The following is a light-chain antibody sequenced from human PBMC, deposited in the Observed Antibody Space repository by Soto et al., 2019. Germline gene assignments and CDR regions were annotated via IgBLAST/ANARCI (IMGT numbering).Light chain of an antibody. V-gene: IGKV1-5*03. CDR1: QSISTW. J-gene: IGKJ4*01. Sequence: DIQMTQSPSTLSASVGDRVTIACRASQSISTWLAWYQQKPGKAPKLLIYKASNLEGGVPSRFSGSGSGTEFTINISSLQPDDFATYYCQQYNTYPLTFGGGTTVEIK. CDR3: QQYNTYPLT. CDR2: KAS.